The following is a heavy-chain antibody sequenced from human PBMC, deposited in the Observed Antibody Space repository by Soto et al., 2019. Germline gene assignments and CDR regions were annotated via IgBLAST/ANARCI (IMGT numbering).Heavy chain of an antibody. CDR2: MSYDGRTQ. V-gene: IGHV3-30*18. Sequence: QVQLVAPGGGVVQPGTSLRLSCSASGFTFSGVDMHCVRHAPGKGLEWVAVMSYDGRTQYYADSVKGRFTVSRDSSKSTLYLQMNRLTTEDAAVYSCAKGVWYTILSRSDCLGQGTLVTVSS. CDR1: GFTFSGVD. D-gene: IGHD2-8*01. CDR3: AKGVWYTILSRSDC. J-gene: IGHJ4*02.